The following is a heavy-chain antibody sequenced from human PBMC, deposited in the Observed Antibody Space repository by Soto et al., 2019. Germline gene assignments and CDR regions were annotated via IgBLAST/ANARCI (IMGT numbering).Heavy chain of an antibody. CDR3: ARGGRQWLVTSDFNY. CDR1: GFTFSDYA. Sequence: VQLVESGGGVVQPGRSLRLSCAASGFTFSDYAMHWVRQAPGKGLEWVAVVSHDGRNTHYADSVKGRFTISRDSSKNTVSLEMTSLRAEDKAVYYCARGGRQWLVTSDFNYWGQGALVTVSS. D-gene: IGHD6-19*01. J-gene: IGHJ4*02. CDR2: VSHDGRNT. V-gene: IGHV3-30*03.